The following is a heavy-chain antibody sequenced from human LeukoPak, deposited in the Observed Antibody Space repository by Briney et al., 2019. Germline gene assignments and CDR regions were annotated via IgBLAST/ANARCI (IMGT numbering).Heavy chain of an antibody. J-gene: IGHJ4*02. CDR2: MNPNSGNT. D-gene: IGHD6-6*01. CDR3: ARGGSRELQYSSSIFDY. Sequence: ASVKVSCKASEYTFTSYDINWVRQATGQGLEWMGWMNPNSGNTGYAQKFQGRVTMTRNTSISTAYMELSSLRSEDTAVYYCARGGSRELQYSSSIFDYWGQGTLVTVSS. CDR1: EYTFTSYD. V-gene: IGHV1-8*01.